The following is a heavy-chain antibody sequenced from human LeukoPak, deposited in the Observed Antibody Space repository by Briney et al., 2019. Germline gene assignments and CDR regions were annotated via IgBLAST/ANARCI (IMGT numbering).Heavy chain of an antibody. CDR2: ISAHTGTT. V-gene: IGHV1-18*01. D-gene: IGHD3-10*01. CDR1: GYTLTSYG. Sequence: ASVKVSCKASGYTLTSYGISWVRQAPGQGLEWMGWISAHTGTTNYAQKLQGRVTMTTDTSTNTAYMELRSLRSDDTAVYYCARMARIWFGESWYNWFDPWGQGTLVTVSS. J-gene: IGHJ5*02. CDR3: ARMARIWFGESWYNWFDP.